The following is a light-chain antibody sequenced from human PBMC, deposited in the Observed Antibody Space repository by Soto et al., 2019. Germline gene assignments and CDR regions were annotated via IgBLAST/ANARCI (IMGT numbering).Light chain of an antibody. J-gene: IGLJ1*01. V-gene: IGLV2-14*01. CDR2: DVN. Sequence: QSALTQPASVSGSPGQSITISCTGTSSDVGGYNYVSWYQQHPGKAPKLMIYDVNNRPSGVSKRFSGSKSGNTASLTISGLQAEDEADYYCSSFTIITTYVFGTGTKLTVL. CDR1: SSDVGGYNY. CDR3: SSFTIITTYV.